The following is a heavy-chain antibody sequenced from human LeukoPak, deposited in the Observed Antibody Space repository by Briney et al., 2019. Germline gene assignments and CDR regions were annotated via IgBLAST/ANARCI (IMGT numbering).Heavy chain of an antibody. CDR2: IPTSGST. CDR3: AREGSMTARPFVSIDY. V-gene: IGHV4-4*07. CDR1: GGSISSFY. Sequence: SETLSLTCTVSGGSISSFYWSWIRQPAGGGLEGIGHIPTSGSTDYNPSLKSRVTMSGDASKTQFSTELSFVPPAHACVYYCAREGSMTARPFVSIDYWGQGTLVTVSS. D-gene: IGHD6-6*01. J-gene: IGHJ4*02.